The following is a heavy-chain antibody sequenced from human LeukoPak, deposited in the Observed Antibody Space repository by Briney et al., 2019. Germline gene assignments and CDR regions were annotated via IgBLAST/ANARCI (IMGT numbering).Heavy chain of an antibody. Sequence: GGSLRLSCAASGFTFSDYWMHWVRQAPGKGLVWVSRINTDGSFTRYADSVQGRFTISRDTAKNTLFLQMNSLRAEDTAVYYCARGRGSYGGTFDYWGQGTLVTVSS. D-gene: IGHD3-16*01. CDR3: ARGRGSYGGTFDY. CDR2: INTDGSFT. V-gene: IGHV3-74*01. J-gene: IGHJ4*02. CDR1: GFTFSDYW.